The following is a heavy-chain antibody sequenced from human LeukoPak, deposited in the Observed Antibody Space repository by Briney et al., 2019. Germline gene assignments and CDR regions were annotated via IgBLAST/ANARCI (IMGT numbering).Heavy chain of an antibody. V-gene: IGHV4-31*03. CDR1: GGSISSGGYY. Sequence: PSETLSLTCTVSGGSISSGGYYWSWIRQHPGKGLEWIGYIYYSGSTYYNPSLKSRVTISVDTSKNQFSLKLSSVTAADTAVYYCGGGGGPYDSSSPDAFDIWGQGTMVTVSS. CDR2: IYYSGST. CDR3: GGGGGPYDSSSPDAFDI. D-gene: IGHD3-22*01. J-gene: IGHJ3*02.